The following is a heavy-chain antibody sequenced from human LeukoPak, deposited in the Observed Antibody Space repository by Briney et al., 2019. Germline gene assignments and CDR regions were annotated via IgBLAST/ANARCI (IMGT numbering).Heavy chain of an antibody. CDR1: GGSISSYY. CDR2: IYYSGST. V-gene: IGHV4-59*08. D-gene: IGHD2-15*01. CDR3: ARPPPTYCSGGSCYYYGMDV. Sequence: SETLSLTCTVSGGSISSYYWSWIRQPPGKGLEWIGHIYYSGSTNYNPSLKSRVTISVDTSKNQFSLKLSSVTAADTAVYYCARPPPTYCSGGSCYYYGMDVWGQGTTVTVSS. J-gene: IGHJ6*02.